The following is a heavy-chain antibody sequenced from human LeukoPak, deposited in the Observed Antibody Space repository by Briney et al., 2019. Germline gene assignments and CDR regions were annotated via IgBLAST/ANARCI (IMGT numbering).Heavy chain of an antibody. Sequence: SQTLSLTCDISGDSVSGNIVAWNWIRQSPSRGLEWLGRTNYRSKWYNDYAVSVRGRITINPDTSKNRFSLQLDSVAPEDTAVYYCARGSSGSFDYWGQGTLVTVSS. CDR2: TNYRSKWYN. J-gene: IGHJ4*02. CDR1: GDSVSGNIVA. D-gene: IGHD6-19*01. V-gene: IGHV6-1*01. CDR3: ARGSSGSFDY.